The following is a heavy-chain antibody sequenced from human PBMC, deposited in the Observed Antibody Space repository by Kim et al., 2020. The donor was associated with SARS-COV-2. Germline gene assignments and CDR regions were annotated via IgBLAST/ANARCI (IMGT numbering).Heavy chain of an antibody. Sequence: GGSLRLSCAASGFTFSSYWMHWVRQAPGKGLVWVSRINSDGSSTSYADSVKGRFTISRDNAKNTLYLQMNSLRAEDTAVYYCARPVGDCSGGSCYYYYYGMDVWGQGTTDTVSS. V-gene: IGHV3-74*01. J-gene: IGHJ6*02. D-gene: IGHD2-15*01. CDR3: ARPVGDCSGGSCYYYYYGMDV. CDR2: INSDGSST. CDR1: GFTFSSYW.